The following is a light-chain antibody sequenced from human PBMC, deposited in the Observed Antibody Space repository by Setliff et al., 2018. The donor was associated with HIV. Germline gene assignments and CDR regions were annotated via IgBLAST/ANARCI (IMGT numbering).Light chain of an antibody. Sequence: QSALTQAASVSGSPGQSITISCTGTSSDVGGYKHVSWYQQHPGKAPKLMIYEVSNRPSGVSNRFSGSKSGNTASLTISGLQAEDEADYYCSSYTDSSAYVFGTGTKSPS. J-gene: IGLJ1*01. CDR2: EVS. V-gene: IGLV2-14*01. CDR3: SSYTDSSAYV. CDR1: SSDVGGYKH.